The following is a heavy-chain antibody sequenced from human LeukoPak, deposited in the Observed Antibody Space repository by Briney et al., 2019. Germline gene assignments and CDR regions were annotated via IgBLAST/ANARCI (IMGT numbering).Heavy chain of an antibody. Sequence: GGSLRLSCAASGFTFDDYAMHWVRQAPGKGLEWVSGIGGNSGGIVYADSVKGRFTISRDNAKNSLYLQMNSLRAEDTAFYYCVKGVSEGLRNYMNVWGQGTTVIVSS. CDR2: IGGNSGGI. CDR3: VKGVSEGLRNYMNV. V-gene: IGHV3-9*01. CDR1: GFTFDDYA. J-gene: IGHJ6*02. D-gene: IGHD3/OR15-3a*01.